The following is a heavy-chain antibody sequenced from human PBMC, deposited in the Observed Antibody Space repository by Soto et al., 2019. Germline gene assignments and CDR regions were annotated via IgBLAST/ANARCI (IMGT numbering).Heavy chain of an antibody. CDR2: ISGSGGST. V-gene: IGHV3-23*01. CDR3: AKIKWLQTMVGATRYYFDY. D-gene: IGHD1-26*01. CDR1: GFTFSSYA. Sequence: GSLRLSCAASGFTFSSYAMSWVRQAPGKGLEWVSAISGSGGSTYYADSVKGRFTISRDNSKNTLYLQMNSLRAEDTAVYYCAKIKWLQTMVGATRYYFDYWGQGTLVTVSS. J-gene: IGHJ4*02.